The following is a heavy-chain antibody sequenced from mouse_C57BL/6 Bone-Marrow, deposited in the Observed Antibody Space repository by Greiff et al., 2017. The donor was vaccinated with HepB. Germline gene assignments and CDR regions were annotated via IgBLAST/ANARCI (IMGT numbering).Heavy chain of an antibody. CDR2: ISNGGGST. CDR3: ARHFYLYAMDY. CDR1: GFTFSDYY. D-gene: IGHD5-1*01. V-gene: IGHV5-12*01. J-gene: IGHJ4*01. Sequence: DVMLVESGGGLVQPGGSLKLSCAASGFTFSDYYMYWVRQTPEKRLEWVAYISNGGGSTYYPDTVKGRFTISRDNARNTLYLQMSRLKSEDTAMYYCARHFYLYAMDYWGQGTSVTVSS.